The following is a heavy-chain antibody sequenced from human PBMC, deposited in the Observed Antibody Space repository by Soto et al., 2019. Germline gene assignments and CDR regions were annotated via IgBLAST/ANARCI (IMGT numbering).Heavy chain of an antibody. CDR1: GFTFNSYG. V-gene: IGHV3-30*18. CDR2: ISYDGNNI. D-gene: IGHD2-8*01. CDR3: AKDVGYCTNGVCLYNWFDA. J-gene: IGHJ5*02. Sequence: QVQLVESGGGVVQPGRSLRLSCAASGFTFNSYGIHWVRQAPGKALEWVAVISYDGNNIYYGDSVQGRFTISRDNSKNAIYLQMNSLSAEDTAVYYCAKDVGYCTNGVCLYNWFDAWDLGTLVTLGS.